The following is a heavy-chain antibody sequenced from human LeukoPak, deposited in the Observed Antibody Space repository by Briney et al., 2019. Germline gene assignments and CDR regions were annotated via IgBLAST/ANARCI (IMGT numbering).Heavy chain of an antibody. Sequence: GGSLRLSCAASGLTFSDYAMSWFRQAPGKGLEWVSGITSGFTPHYADSVKGRFTISRDNSKNTLYLQVNSLRAEDTSVYYCARDIRSSGGVFDYWGQGTLVTVSS. D-gene: IGHD3-16*01. CDR3: ARDIRSSGGVFDY. CDR2: ITSGFTP. V-gene: IGHV3-23*01. CDR1: GLTFSDYA. J-gene: IGHJ4*02.